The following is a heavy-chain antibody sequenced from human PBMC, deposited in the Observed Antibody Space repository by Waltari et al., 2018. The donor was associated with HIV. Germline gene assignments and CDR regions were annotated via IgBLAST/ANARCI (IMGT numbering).Heavy chain of an antibody. J-gene: IGHJ6*02. D-gene: IGHD6-13*01. CDR1: VFPFSSYS. CDR3: ARDRGYSSTHYGMDV. V-gene: IGHV3-48*01. Sequence: EVQLVESGGGLVQPGGSLRLSCAVSVFPFSSYSMNWVRQAPGKGLEWVSYISSSSSTIYYADSVKGRFTISRDNAKNSLYLQMNSLRAEDTAVYYCARDRGYSSTHYGMDVWGQGTTVTVSS. CDR2: ISSSSSTI.